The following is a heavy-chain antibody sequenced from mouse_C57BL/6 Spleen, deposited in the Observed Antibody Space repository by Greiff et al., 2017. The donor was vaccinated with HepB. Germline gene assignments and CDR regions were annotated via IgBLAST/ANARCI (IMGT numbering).Heavy chain of an antibody. V-gene: IGHV7-3*01. CDR3: ARSQSPLLFFDY. J-gene: IGHJ2*01. D-gene: IGHD1-2*01. CDR2: IRNKANGYTT. CDR1: GFTFTDYY. Sequence: EVKLQESGGGLVQPGGSLSLSCAASGFTFTDYYMSWVRQPPGKALEWLGFIRNKANGYTTEYSASVKGRFTISRDNSQSILYLQMNALRAEDSATYYCARSQSPLLFFDYWGQGTTLTVSS.